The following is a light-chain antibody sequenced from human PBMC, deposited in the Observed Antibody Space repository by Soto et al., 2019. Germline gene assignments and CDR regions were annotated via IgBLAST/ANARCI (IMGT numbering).Light chain of an antibody. J-gene: IGKJ1*01. CDR3: QQYNSWT. CDR1: QTISSW. Sequence: DIQMTQSPSTLSGSVGDRVTIXCRASQTISSWLAWYQQKPGKAXELLIYDASSLESGVPSRFSGSGSGTEFTLTISSLQPDDFATYYCQQYNSWTFGQGTKVDIK. V-gene: IGKV1-5*01. CDR2: DAS.